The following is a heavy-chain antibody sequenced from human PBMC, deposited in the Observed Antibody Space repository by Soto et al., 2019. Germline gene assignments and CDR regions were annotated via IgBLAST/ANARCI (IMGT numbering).Heavy chain of an antibody. J-gene: IGHJ4*02. V-gene: IGHV3-30-3*01. D-gene: IGHD4-17*01. Sequence: VQLVESGGGLVQPGGSLRLSCAASGFTFSSYAMHWVRQAPGKGLEWVAVISYDGSNKYYADSVKGRFTISRDNSKNTLYLQMNSLRAEDTAVYYCAREALTVTTNYFDYWGQGTLVTVSS. CDR1: GFTFSSYA. CDR3: AREALTVTTNYFDY. CDR2: ISYDGSNK.